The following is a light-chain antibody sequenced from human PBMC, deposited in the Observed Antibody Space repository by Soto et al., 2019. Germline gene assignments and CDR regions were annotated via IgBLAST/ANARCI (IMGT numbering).Light chain of an antibody. CDR3: QQYDILPLT. V-gene: IGKV1-33*01. J-gene: IGKJ3*01. CDR2: DGS. Sequence: DIHLTQSPSSLSASVGDRVTFTCQASQDITNCLNWYHQKPGNAPKLLIYDGSKLAAGVPSRFSGSGSGTHFTFTISNLQPEDAATYDCQQYDILPLTFGPGTKVDIK. CDR1: QDITNC.